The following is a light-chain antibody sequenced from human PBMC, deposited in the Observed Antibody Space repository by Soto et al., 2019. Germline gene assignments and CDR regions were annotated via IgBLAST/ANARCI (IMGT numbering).Light chain of an antibody. CDR3: QSYDISLHNYV. J-gene: IGLJ1*01. CDR2: GDN. Sequence: QSVLTQPPSVSGAPGQRVSISRTGSTSNIGAPYDVHWYQHLPGTAPKLLSYGDNNRPSGVPDRFSGSKSGTSASLAITRLQAEDEADYYCQSYDISLHNYVFGTGTKVTVL. V-gene: IGLV1-40*01. CDR1: TSNIGAPYD.